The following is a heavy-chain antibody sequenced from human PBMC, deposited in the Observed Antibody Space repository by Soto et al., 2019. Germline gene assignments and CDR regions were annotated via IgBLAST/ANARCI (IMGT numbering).Heavy chain of an antibody. V-gene: IGHV3-21*01. CDR3: ARDLALAGNY. J-gene: IGHJ4*02. Sequence: GGSLRLSCAASGFTFSTYGMNWVRQAPGKGLEWVSSISSSGSYIYYADSVKGRFTISRDNANNSLFLQMNSLRAEDTATYYCARDLALAGNYWGQGVLVTVSS. D-gene: IGHD6-19*01. CDR1: GFTFSTYG. CDR2: ISSSGSYI.